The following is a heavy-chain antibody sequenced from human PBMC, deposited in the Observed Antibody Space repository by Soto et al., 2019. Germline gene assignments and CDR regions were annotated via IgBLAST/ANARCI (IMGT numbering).Heavy chain of an antibody. CDR2: ISAYNGNT. CDR3: ARVPDR. Sequence: ASVKVSCKASGYTFSSYGISWVRQAPGQGLEWMGWISAYNGNTKYAQKFQGRVTMTTDTSTSTTYMELSSLRSEDTAVYYCARVPDRWGQGTLVTVSS. D-gene: IGHD2-2*01. V-gene: IGHV1-18*01. J-gene: IGHJ5*02. CDR1: GYTFSSYG.